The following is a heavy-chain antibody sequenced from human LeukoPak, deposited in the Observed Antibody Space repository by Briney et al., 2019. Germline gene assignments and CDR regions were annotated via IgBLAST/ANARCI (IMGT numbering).Heavy chain of an antibody. CDR3: ARTLSAVTTSVFDY. CDR2: IIPILGIA. D-gene: IGHD4-23*01. CDR1: GGTFSSYA. J-gene: IGHJ4*02. V-gene: IGHV1-69*04. Sequence: SVKVSRKASGGTFSSYAISWVRQAPGQGLEWMGRIIPILGIANYAQKFQGRVTITADKSTSTAYMELSSLRSEDTAVYYCARTLSAVTTSVFDYWGQGTLVTVSS.